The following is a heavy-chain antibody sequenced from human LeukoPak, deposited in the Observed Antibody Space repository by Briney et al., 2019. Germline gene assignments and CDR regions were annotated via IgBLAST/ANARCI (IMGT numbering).Heavy chain of an antibody. CDR2: IYYSGST. Sequence: KPAQTVSLTCTVSGGSVSSGHYYWSWIRQHPGKGLEWIGYIYYSGSTYYNPSLKSRVTISVDTSKNQFSLKLSSVTAADTAVYYCARDNSRPYGLDVWGQGPTVTVSS. J-gene: IGHJ6*02. CDR1: GGSVSSGHYY. D-gene: IGHD2-21*01. CDR3: ARDNSRPYGLDV. V-gene: IGHV4-31*03.